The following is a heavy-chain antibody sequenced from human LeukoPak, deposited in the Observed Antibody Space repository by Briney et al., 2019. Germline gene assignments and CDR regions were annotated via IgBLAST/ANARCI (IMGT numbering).Heavy chain of an antibody. Sequence: GGPLRLSCAASGFTFNSFSMNWVRQAPGQGLEWVAYVDSGSITIFYADSVKGRFTISRVNAKNAVYLQMNSLRAEDTAVYYCASTWPTFDYWGQGTLVTVSS. CDR2: VDSGSITI. V-gene: IGHV3-48*01. D-gene: IGHD1-26*01. CDR1: GFTFNSFS. J-gene: IGHJ4*02. CDR3: ASTWPTFDY.